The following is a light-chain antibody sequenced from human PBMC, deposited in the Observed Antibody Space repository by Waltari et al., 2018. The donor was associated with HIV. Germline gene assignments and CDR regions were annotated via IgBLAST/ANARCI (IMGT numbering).Light chain of an antibody. CDR1: SSDVASYNR. Sequence: QSALTQPPSVSGSPGQSVPISCTGTSSDVASYNRVSWYRQPPGAAPTLMIFDVSHRPSGVPVRFSGSKSGNTASLTISGLQAEDEATYYCSLYTSTNTYVFGTGTEVTVL. V-gene: IGLV2-18*01. CDR2: DVS. CDR3: SLYTSTNTYV. J-gene: IGLJ1*01.